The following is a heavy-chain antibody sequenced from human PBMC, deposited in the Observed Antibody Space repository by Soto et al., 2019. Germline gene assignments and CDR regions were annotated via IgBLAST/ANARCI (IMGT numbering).Heavy chain of an antibody. Sequence: GGSLRLSCVAAGCTLITSFMGCARQATGKGLEWVANINQDGGGTYYVDSVEGRFTISRDNAKDSLYLQMNSLRGEATAVYYCARYFRGSGRYFFDYWGQGTLVTVSS. D-gene: IGHD6-19*01. J-gene: IGHJ4*02. CDR3: ARYFRGSGRYFFDY. V-gene: IGHV3-7*03. CDR2: INQDGGGT. CDR1: GCTLITSF.